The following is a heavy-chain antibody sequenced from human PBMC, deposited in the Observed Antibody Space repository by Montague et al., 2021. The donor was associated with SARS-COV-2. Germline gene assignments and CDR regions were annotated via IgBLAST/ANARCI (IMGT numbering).Heavy chain of an antibody. D-gene: IGHD2-8*01. CDR1: GGSVSSNSAA. V-gene: IGHV6-1*01. CDR2: TYYRSKWYN. J-gene: IGHJ5*02. Sequence: SAISGGSVSSNSAAWNWIRQSPSRGLEWLGRTYYRSKWYNDYAVSVKSRITINPDTSKNQFSLQLNSVTPEDTAVYYCARDDPYCTNGVCYTGNWFDPWGQGTLVTVSS. CDR3: ARDDPYCTNGVCYTGNWFDP.